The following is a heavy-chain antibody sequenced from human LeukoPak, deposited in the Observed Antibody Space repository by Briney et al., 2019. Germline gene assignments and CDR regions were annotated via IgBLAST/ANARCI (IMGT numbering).Heavy chain of an antibody. CDR1: GGSISSYY. Sequence: SETLSLTCTVSGGSISSYYWSWIRQPAGKGLEWIGRIYNSGITNYNPSLESRVTMSMTTPMNHFFLKLRSVTAADTAVYYCARDYGDFPAYYFDYWGQGNLVTVSS. J-gene: IGHJ4*02. V-gene: IGHV4-4*07. CDR2: IYNSGIT. D-gene: IGHD4-17*01. CDR3: ARDYGDFPAYYFDY.